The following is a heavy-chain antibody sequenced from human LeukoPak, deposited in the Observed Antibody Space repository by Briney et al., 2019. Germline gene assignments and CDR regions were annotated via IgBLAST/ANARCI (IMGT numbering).Heavy chain of an antibody. D-gene: IGHD5-18*01. CDR1: GFTVSSNY. J-gene: IGHJ6*02. Sequence: GGSLRLSCAASGFTVSSNYMSWVRQAPGKGLEWVSVIYSGGSTYYADSVKGRFTIPRHNSKNTLYLQMNSLRAEDTAVYYCARGRYSYGYGMDVWGQGTTVTVSS. CDR3: ARGRYSYGYGMDV. V-gene: IGHV3-53*04. CDR2: IYSGGST.